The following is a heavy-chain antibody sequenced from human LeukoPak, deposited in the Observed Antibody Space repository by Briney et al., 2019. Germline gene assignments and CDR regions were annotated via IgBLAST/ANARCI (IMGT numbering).Heavy chain of an antibody. D-gene: IGHD6-19*01. V-gene: IGHV3-13*04. CDR2: IGTAGDT. CDR3: ARGISSSGWYKAFDY. Sequence: PGGSLRLSCAASGFTFSSYDMHWVRQATGKGXEXXXGIGTAGDTYYPGSVKGRFTISRENAKNSLYLQMNSLRAGDTAVYYCARGISSSGWYKAFDYWGQGTLVTVSS. J-gene: IGHJ4*02. CDR1: GFTFSSYD.